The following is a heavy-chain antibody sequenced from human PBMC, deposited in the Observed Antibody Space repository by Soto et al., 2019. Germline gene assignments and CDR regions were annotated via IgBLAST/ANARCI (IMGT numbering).Heavy chain of an antibody. CDR3: ARGVGATDY. J-gene: IGHJ4*02. CDR1: GYTFTSYY. V-gene: IGHV1-46*01. Sequence: QVQLVQSGAEVKKPGASVKVSCKASGYTFTSYYMHWLRQDPGQGLEWMGIINPRGGSTSYAQKFEGRVTMTRYTSTSTVYMELSSLRSEDTAVDSSARGVGATDYWGQGTLVTVSS. D-gene: IGHD1-26*01. CDR2: INPRGGST.